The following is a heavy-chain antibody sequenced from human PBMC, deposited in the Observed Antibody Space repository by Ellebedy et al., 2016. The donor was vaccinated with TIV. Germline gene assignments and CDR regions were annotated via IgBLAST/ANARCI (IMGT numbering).Heavy chain of an antibody. J-gene: IGHJ4*02. CDR1: GGTFSSYA. V-gene: IGHV1-69*04. CDR3: ARALPSSSWYLDY. D-gene: IGHD6-13*01. Sequence: SVKVSXKASGGTFSSYAISWVRQAPGQGLEWMGRIIPILGIANYAQKFQGRVTITADKSTSTAYMELSSLRSEDTAVYYCARALPSSSWYLDYWGQGTLVTVSS. CDR2: IIPILGIA.